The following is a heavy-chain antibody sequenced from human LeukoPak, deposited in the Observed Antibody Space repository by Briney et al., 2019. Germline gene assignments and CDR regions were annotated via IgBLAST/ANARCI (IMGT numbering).Heavy chain of an antibody. J-gene: IGHJ5*02. CDR2: INPNSGGT. CDR1: GYTFTGYY. V-gene: IGHV1-2*04. D-gene: IGHD2-2*01. Sequence: ASVKVSCKASGYTFTGYYMHWVRQAPGQGLEWMGWINPNSGGTNYAQKFQGWVTMTTDTSISTAYMELSRLRSDDTAVYYCARGRKEDCSSTSCYASWFDPWGQGTLVTVSS. CDR3: ARGRKEDCSSTSCYASWFDP.